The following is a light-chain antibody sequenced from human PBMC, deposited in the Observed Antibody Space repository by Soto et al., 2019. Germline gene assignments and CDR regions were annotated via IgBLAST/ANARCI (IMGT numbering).Light chain of an antibody. Sequence: EIVLMQSPDTLSLSPGERATLSCRASQTISSSYLAWYQQKPGQPPRLLIYGASTRVTGIPTRFSGSGSGTEFTLTISSLQSEDFAVYYCQQYNNWPRTFGQGTKVEIK. CDR1: QTISSSY. V-gene: IGKV3-15*01. CDR2: GAS. CDR3: QQYNNWPRT. J-gene: IGKJ1*01.